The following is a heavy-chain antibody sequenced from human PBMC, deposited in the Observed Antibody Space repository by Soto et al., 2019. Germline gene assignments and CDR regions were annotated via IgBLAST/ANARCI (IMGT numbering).Heavy chain of an antibody. D-gene: IGHD2-2*01. V-gene: IGHV1-69*02. J-gene: IGHJ6*02. Sequence: QVQLVQSGAEVKKPGSSVKVSCKASGGTFSSYTISWVRQAPGQGLEWMGRIIPNLNIANYAQKFQGRVTITADKSTSTAYMELSSLRSEDTAVYYCAVYCSSTSCPGGMDVWGQGTTVTVSS. CDR1: GGTFSSYT. CDR3: AVYCSSTSCPGGMDV. CDR2: IIPNLNIA.